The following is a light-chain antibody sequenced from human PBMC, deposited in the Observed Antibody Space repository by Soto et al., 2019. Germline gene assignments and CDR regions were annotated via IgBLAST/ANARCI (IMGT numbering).Light chain of an antibody. Sequence: EIEMTQSPAILSVSPGDRATLSCRASQTVRSNLAWFQQKPGQAPRLLIYGASSRATGIPARFSGSGSGTEFTLTISRLEPEDFAVYYRQQYGSSRSFGKGTKVDIK. CDR2: GAS. CDR3: QQYGSSRS. CDR1: QTVRSN. J-gene: IGKJ1*01. V-gene: IGKV3-15*01.